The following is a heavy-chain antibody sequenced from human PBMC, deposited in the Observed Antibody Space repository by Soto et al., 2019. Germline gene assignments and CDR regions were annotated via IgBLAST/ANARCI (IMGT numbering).Heavy chain of an antibody. D-gene: IGHD6-19*01. CDR1: GGSISSYY. Sequence: LTCTVSGGSISSYYWSWIRQSPGKGLEWIGYVYSGGGTNYSPSFMGRVTISVDTTDNQFSLKLNSVTAADTAVYYCATTVYSSAWSRDFWGQGTLVTVSS. J-gene: IGHJ4*02. CDR3: ATTVYSSAWSRDF. V-gene: IGHV4-59*08. CDR2: VYSGGGT.